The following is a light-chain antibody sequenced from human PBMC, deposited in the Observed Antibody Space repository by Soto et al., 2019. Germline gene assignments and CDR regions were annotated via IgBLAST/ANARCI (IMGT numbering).Light chain of an antibody. V-gene: IGKV1-5*01. CDR1: QSIGSW. CDR2: DAS. CDR3: QHYDNYLGT. J-gene: IGKJ1*01. Sequence: DIQMTQSPSTLSASIGDRVTITCRASQSIGSWLAWYQQNPGKAPKLLIYDASTLEVGVPSRFSGSGSGTEFTLTIISLQPDDFATYYCQHYDNYLGTFGQGTKVDIK.